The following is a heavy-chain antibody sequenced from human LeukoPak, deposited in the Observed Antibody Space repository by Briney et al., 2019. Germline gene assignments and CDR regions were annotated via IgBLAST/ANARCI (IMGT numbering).Heavy chain of an antibody. CDR3: ARVFGLSLDYYYYYYMDV. J-gene: IGHJ6*03. V-gene: IGHV3-48*04. D-gene: IGHD3-10*01. Sequence: PGGSLRLSCAASGFTFSSYSMNWVRQAPGKGLEWVSYISSSSSTIYYADSVKGRFTISRDNAKNSLYLQMNSLRAEDTAVYYCARVFGLSLDYYYYYYMDVWGKGTTVTVSS. CDR2: ISSSSSTI. CDR1: GFTFSSYS.